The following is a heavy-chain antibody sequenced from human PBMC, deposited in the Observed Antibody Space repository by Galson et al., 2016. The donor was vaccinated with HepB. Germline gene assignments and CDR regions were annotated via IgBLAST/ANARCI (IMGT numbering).Heavy chain of an antibody. J-gene: IGHJ2*01. Sequence: FAISGDSVSSNSAAWNWIRQSPSRGLEWLGRTYYRSKWYNDYAVSVKSRITINPDTSKNQFSLQLNSVTPEDTAVYYCAREDYSSGWPLNWYFDLWGRGTLVSVSS. CDR3: AREDYSSGWPLNWYFDL. D-gene: IGHD6-19*01. V-gene: IGHV6-1*01. CDR2: TYYRSKWYN. CDR1: GDSVSSNSAA.